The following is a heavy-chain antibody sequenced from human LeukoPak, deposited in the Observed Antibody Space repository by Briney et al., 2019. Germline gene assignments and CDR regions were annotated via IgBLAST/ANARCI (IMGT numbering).Heavy chain of an antibody. CDR1: GFTFSSYF. CDR2: ISGSGDDT. D-gene: IGHD1-1*01. J-gene: IGHJ6*02. Sequence: GGSLRLSCAASGFTFSSYFMTWVRQAPGKGLEWVSAISGSGDDTYYADSVKGRFTISRDNAKNSLYLQMNSLRAEDTAVYYCATYTNWVAGDVWGQGTTVSVSS. CDR3: ATYTNWVAGDV. V-gene: IGHV3-23*01.